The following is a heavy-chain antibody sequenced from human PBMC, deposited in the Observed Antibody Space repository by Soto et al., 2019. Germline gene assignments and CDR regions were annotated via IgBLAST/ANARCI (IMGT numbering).Heavy chain of an antibody. CDR2: IYYSGST. CDR3: ARGRITGSQYSGGWYYCDS. CDR1: GGSISSSSYY. Sequence: SETLSLTCTVSGGSISSSSYYWGWIRQPPGKGLEWIGSIYYSGSTYYNPSLKSRVTISVDTSKNQFSLKLSSVTAADTAVYYCARGRITGSQYSGGWYYCDSWGQGTQVTVS. D-gene: IGHD1-26*01. V-gene: IGHV4-39*01. J-gene: IGHJ4*02.